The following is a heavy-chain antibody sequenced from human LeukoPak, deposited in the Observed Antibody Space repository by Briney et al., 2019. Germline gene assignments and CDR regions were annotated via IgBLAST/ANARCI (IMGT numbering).Heavy chain of an antibody. Sequence: SETLSLTCTVSGGSISSYYWSWLRQPPGKGLEWLGYIYYSGSTNYNPSLKSRVTISVDTSKNQFSLKLSSVTAADTAVYYCARAEWELLTGFDYWGQGTLVTVSS. CDR3: ARAEWELLTGFDY. D-gene: IGHD1-26*01. J-gene: IGHJ4*02. CDR1: GGSISSYY. V-gene: IGHV4-59*01. CDR2: IYYSGST.